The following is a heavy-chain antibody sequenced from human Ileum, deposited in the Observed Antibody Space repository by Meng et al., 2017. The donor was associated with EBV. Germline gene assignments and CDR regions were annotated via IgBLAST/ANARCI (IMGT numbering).Heavy chain of an antibody. CDR3: ARGNGYSSSFYFDY. D-gene: IGHD6-13*01. Sequence: AAVRKNPAPRGKVSFKAAGGTLNSIAISWVRQAPGQGLEWMGGIIPIFGTANYAQKFQGRVTITADESTSTAYMELSSLRSEDTAVYYCARGNGYSSSFYFDYWGQGTLVTVSS. CDR1: GGTLNSIA. CDR2: IIPIFGTA. V-gene: IGHV1-69*01. J-gene: IGHJ4*02.